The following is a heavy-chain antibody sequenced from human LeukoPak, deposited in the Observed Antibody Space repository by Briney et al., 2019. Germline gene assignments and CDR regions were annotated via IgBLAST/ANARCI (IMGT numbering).Heavy chain of an antibody. CDR2: IIPILGIA. D-gene: IGHD2-2*02. CDR3: ARDSYCSSTSCYTYYYYYGMDV. J-gene: IGHJ6*02. CDR1: GYTFTSYG. Sequence: SVKVSCKASGYTFTSYGISWVRQAPGQGLEWMGRIIPILGIANYAQKFQGRVTITADKSTSTAYMELSSLRSEDTAVYYCARDSYCSSTSCYTYYYYYGMDVWGQGTTVTVSS. V-gene: IGHV1-69*04.